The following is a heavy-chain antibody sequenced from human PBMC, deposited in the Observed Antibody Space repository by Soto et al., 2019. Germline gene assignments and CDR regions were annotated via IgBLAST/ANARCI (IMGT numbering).Heavy chain of an antibody. D-gene: IGHD3-10*01. Sequence: QVQLVQSGAVVKKPGSSVEVSCKASGGTFNGYGISWVRQAPGQGLEWMGGTVPVFDTSKYAPRFQGRVTITADKSTSTAYMELSSVRSDDTAIYFCARGVSNSGAYYTGPSAYDLWGQGTLVIVSS. J-gene: IGHJ3*01. CDR3: ARGVSNSGAYYTGPSAYDL. CDR1: GGTFNGYG. CDR2: TVPVFDTS. V-gene: IGHV1-69*06.